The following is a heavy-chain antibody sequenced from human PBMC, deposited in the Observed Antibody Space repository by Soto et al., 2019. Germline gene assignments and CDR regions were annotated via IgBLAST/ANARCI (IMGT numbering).Heavy chain of an antibody. V-gene: IGHV4-59*01. CDR2: IYYSGST. CDR3: ARTLRAYCGGDCYSGDYFGMDV. Sequence: PSETLSLTSTVSGGSISSYYWSWIRQPPGKGLEWIGYIYYSGSTNYNPSLKSRVTISVDTSKNQFSLKLSSVIAADTAVYYCARTLRAYCGGDCYSGDYFGMDVWGQGITVTVS. CDR1: GGSISSYY. D-gene: IGHD2-21*02. J-gene: IGHJ6*02.